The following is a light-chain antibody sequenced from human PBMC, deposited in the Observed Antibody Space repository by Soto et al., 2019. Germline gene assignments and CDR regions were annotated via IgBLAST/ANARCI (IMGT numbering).Light chain of an antibody. CDR2: DAF. V-gene: IGKV3-20*01. Sequence: EIVLTQSPGTLSLSPGERATLSCRASQSVSRNYLAWYQQRPGQAPRLLIYDAFNRATGIPDRFSGRGSGTDFTLTISRLEPEDFAVYYCQPHGDSPRTFGQGTKVDIK. J-gene: IGKJ1*01. CDR1: QSVSRNY. CDR3: QPHGDSPRT.